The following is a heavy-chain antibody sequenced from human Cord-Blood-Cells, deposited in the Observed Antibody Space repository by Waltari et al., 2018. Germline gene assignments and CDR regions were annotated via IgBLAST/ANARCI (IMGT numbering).Heavy chain of an antibody. CDR1: GGSISSYY. D-gene: IGHD7-27*01. Sequence: QVQLQESGPGLVKPSETLSLTCTVSGGSISSYYWSWIRQPPGEGLEWIGDSDYRGSTNYNPSLKCRGTISVDTSKNQFSLELSSVTASDTAVYYCARSKTGVYFDYWGQGTLVTVSS. CDR3: ARSKTGVYFDY. V-gene: IGHV4-59*01. J-gene: IGHJ4*02. CDR2: SDYRGST.